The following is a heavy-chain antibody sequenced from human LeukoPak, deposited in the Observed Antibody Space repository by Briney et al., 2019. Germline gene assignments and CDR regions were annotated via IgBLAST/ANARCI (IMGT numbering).Heavy chain of an antibody. J-gene: IGHJ5*02. D-gene: IGHD5-12*01. CDR1: GYTFTCYY. CDR3: ARGTLRSYWFDP. Sequence: ASVKVSCKASGYTFTCYYMHWVRQAPGQGLEWMGWINPNSGGTNYAQKFQGRVTMTRDTSISTAYMELSRLRSDDTAVYYCARGTLRSYWFDPWGQGTLVTVSS. V-gene: IGHV1-2*02. CDR2: INPNSGGT.